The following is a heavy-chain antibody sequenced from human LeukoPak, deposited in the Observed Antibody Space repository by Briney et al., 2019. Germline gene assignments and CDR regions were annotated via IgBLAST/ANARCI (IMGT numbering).Heavy chain of an antibody. CDR3: AELGITMIGGV. V-gene: IGHV3-20*04. D-gene: IGHD3-10*02. CDR2: INWNGGST. J-gene: IGHJ6*04. CDR1: GFAFDDYG. Sequence: GGSLRLSCAASGFAFDDYGMSWVRQAPGKGLEWVSGINWNGGSTGYADSVKGRFTISRDNAKNSLYLQMNSLRAEDTAVYYCAELGITMIGGVWGKGTTVTISS.